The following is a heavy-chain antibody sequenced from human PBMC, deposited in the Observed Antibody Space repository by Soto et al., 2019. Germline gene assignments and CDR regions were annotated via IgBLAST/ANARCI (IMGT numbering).Heavy chain of an antibody. CDR1: GGSISSGSHY. Sequence: SETLSLTCTVSGGSISSGSHYWGGIRHHPGKGLEWIGYIFYSGSTFYSPALKSRVTISVDTARNQFSQNLRSVTAAVTAVYYCARCEFSSRWYRESHLDSWGQGTLVTVSS. D-gene: IGHD6-13*01. CDR3: ARCEFSSRWYRESHLDS. J-gene: IGHJ4*02. CDR2: IFYSGST. V-gene: IGHV4-31*03.